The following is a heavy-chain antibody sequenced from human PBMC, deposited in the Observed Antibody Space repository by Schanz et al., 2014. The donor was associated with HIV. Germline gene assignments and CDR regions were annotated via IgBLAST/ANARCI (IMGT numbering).Heavy chain of an antibody. CDR2: ISSSDSSI. J-gene: IGHJ4*02. D-gene: IGHD6-19*01. V-gene: IGHV3-48*04. Sequence: EVQLVESGGGLVQPGGSLRLSCAASGFTFNTYWMTWVRQTPGKGLEWVSYISSSDSSIYYADSVKGRFTISRDSAKNSLYLKMSSLRREDTAFYYCAKGVSVAGSSYYFDYWGQGALVTVSS. CDR1: GFTFNTYW. CDR3: AKGVSVAGSSYYFDY.